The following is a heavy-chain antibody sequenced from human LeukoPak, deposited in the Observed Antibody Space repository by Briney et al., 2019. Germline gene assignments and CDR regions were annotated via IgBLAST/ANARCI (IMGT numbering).Heavy chain of an antibody. CDR2: IWYDGSNK. CDR3: AGGVPAYYYYGMDV. V-gene: IGHV3-33*01. Sequence: GRSLRLSCAASGFTFSSYGMHWVRQAPGKGLEGVVVIWYDGSNKYYADSVKGRFTISRDNSKDTLYLQMNSLRAEDTAVYYCAGGVPAYYYYGMDVWGQGTTVTVSS. J-gene: IGHJ6*02. D-gene: IGHD2-2*01. CDR1: GFTFSSYG.